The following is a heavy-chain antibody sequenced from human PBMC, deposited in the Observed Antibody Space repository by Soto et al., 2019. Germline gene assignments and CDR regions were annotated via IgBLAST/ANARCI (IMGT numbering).Heavy chain of an antibody. CDR1: SASISISSYT. J-gene: IGHJ6*01. Sequence: SESLSLTCTVSSASISISSYTWGWIRQPPGKGLEWIGSIYYGGSTVYNPSFKSRVTISVDTSKNQFSLKLNSVTAADTAVYYCARDLWGYCGTDCYPLHVWGQGTTVTVSS. V-gene: IGHV4-39*07. CDR2: IYYGGST. CDR3: ARDLWGYCGTDCYPLHV. D-gene: IGHD2-21*02.